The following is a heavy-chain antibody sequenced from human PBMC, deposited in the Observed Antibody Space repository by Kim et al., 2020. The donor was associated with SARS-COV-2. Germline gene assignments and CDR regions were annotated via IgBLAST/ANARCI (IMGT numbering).Heavy chain of an antibody. V-gene: IGHV3-48*02. D-gene: IGHD2-2*01. CDR2: ISSSSSTI. CDR1: GFTFSSYS. CDR3: ARERKVPAAYYYYYYGMDV. J-gene: IGHJ6*02. Sequence: GGSLRLSCAASGFTFSSYSMNWVRQAPGKGLEWVSYISSSSSTIYYADSVKGRFTISRDNAKNSLYLQMNSLRDEDMAVYYCARERKVPAAYYYYYYGMDVWGQGTTVTVSS.